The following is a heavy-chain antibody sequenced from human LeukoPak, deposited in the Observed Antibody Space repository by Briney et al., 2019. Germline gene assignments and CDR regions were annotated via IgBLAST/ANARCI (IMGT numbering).Heavy chain of an antibody. CDR1: GFTFSSYW. CDR3: ARAAYCGGDCSLDY. CDR2: IKQDGSEK. J-gene: IGHJ4*02. Sequence: GGSLRLSCAASGFTFSSYWMSWVRQAPGKGLEWVANIKQDGSEKYYVDSVKGRFTISRDNAKNSLYLQMYSLRAEDTAVYYCARAAYCGGDCSLDYWGQGTLVTVSS. V-gene: IGHV3-7*04. D-gene: IGHD2-21*02.